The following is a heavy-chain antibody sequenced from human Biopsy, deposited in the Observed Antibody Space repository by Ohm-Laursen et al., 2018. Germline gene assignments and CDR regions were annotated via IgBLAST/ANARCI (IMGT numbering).Heavy chain of an antibody. CDR3: ARDTRWSPYSMDV. V-gene: IGHV3-11*01. J-gene: IGHJ6*02. Sequence: SLRLSCAAPGFSFSDYHMRWIRQAPGRGLEWVSYISGGGTIYYGDSMKGRVTISRDNAKNSLYLQMHSLRAEDTAVYYCARDTRWSPYSMDVWGQGTKVTVSS. D-gene: IGHD4-23*01. CDR1: GFSFSDYH. CDR2: ISGGGTI.